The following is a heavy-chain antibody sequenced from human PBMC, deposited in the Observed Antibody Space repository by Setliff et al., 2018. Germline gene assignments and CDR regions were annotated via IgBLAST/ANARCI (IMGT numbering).Heavy chain of an antibody. CDR1: GDSIYNQF. Sequence: SETLSLTCTVSGDSIYNQFWSWVRQPPGKGLQWIGYIYPTGSTNYNPSLRSRVTISIDTSKNQFSLNLNSVTAADTAIYYCARGLNSDSWTFAYWGQGSLVTVSS. J-gene: IGHJ4*02. CDR2: IYPTGST. V-gene: IGHV4-4*08. CDR3: ARGLNSDSWTFAY. D-gene: IGHD2-15*01.